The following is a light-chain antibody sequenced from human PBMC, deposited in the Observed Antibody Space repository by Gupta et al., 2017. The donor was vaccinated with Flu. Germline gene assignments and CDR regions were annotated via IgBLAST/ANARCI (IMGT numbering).Light chain of an antibody. V-gene: IGLV1-40*01. CDR3: QSYDSSLSGSVV. J-gene: IGLJ2*01. CDR1: SSNIGAGYD. Sequence: QSVLTQPPSVSGAPGQRVTISRTGSSSNIGAGYDVHWYQQLPGTAPKLLIFGNSNRPAVVPDRFSGAKSGTSASLAITGLQAEDEADYYCQSYDSSLSGSVVFGGGTKLTVL. CDR2: GNS.